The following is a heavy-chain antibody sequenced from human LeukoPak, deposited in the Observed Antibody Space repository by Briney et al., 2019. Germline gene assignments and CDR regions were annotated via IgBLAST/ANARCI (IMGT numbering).Heavy chain of an antibody. V-gene: IGHV4-4*07. D-gene: IGHD6-19*01. CDR3: ARVAGFSYFDS. CDR2: IYTSGST. CDR1: GSSIISSY. Sequence: SETLSLTCTVSGSSIISSYWSWIRQPAGKGLEWIGRIYTSGSTSYNPSLKSRVTMSVDTSKNQFSLKLNSVTAADSAVYFCARVAGFSYFDSWGQGTLVTVSS. J-gene: IGHJ4*02.